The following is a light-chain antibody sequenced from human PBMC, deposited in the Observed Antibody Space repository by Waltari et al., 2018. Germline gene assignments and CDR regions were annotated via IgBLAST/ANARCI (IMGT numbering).Light chain of an antibody. CDR1: GANIANNY. V-gene: IGLV6-57*02. CDR3: QSYDHNNVL. Sequence: NFMLTQLHSVSESLGKTVTISCTGSGANIANNYVQWYQQRPGSAPTTVIYEDNRRPSGVPDRFSGSIDSSSSSASLTISGLKTEDEADYYCQSYDHNNVLFGGGTKLTVL. CDR2: EDN. J-gene: IGLJ2*01.